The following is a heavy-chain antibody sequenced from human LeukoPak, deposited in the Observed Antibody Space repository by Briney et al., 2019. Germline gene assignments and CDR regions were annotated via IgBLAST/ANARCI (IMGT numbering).Heavy chain of an antibody. Sequence: PSETLSLTCTVSGGSSSSSRYYWGWIRQPPGKGLEWIGSIYYSGSTYYNPSLKSRFTISVDTSKNQFSLKLSSVTAADTAVYYCARHPYQLLWLSWFDPWGQGTLVTVSS. J-gene: IGHJ5*02. CDR3: ARHPYQLLWLSWFDP. V-gene: IGHV4-39*01. CDR2: IYYSGST. CDR1: GGSSSSSRYY. D-gene: IGHD2-2*01.